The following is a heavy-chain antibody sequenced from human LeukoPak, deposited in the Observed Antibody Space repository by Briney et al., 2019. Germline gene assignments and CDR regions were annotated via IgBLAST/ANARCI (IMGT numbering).Heavy chain of an antibody. V-gene: IGHV1-69*13. CDR3: ARVKYPTGTRAFDI. CDR2: IIPIFGTA. D-gene: IGHD1-1*01. J-gene: IGHJ3*02. CDR1: GGTFSSYA. Sequence: SVKVSCKASGGTFSSYAISWVRQAPGQGLEWMGGIIPIFGTANYAQKFQGRVTITADESTSTAYMELSSLRSEDTAVYYCARVKYPTGTRAFDIWGQGTMVTVSS.